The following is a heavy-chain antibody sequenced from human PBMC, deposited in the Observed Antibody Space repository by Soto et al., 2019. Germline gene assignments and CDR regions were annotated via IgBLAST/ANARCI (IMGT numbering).Heavy chain of an antibody. CDR1: GYSFTTYD. Sequence: GASVKVSCKASGYSFTTYDINWVRQATGQGPEWMGWMNPKNGKTGYAQKFQGRVTITRDTSINTAYMELSSLRSEDTAVYYCARGFKDKYYYAMDVWGQGTTVTVP. CDR2: MNPKNGKT. CDR3: ARGFKDKYYYAMDV. J-gene: IGHJ6*02. V-gene: IGHV1-8*01.